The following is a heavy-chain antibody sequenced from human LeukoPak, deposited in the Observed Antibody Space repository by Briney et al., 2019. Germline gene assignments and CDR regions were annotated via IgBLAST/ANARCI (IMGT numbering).Heavy chain of an antibody. CDR1: GFTFSSYE. Sequence: GGSLRLSCAASGFTFSSYEMNWVRQAPGKGLEWVSYISTSGRTIYYADSVKGRLTISRDNAKNSLCLQMNSLRAEDAAVYYCARGYFLGFDYWGQGTLVTVSS. J-gene: IGHJ4*02. CDR2: ISTSGRTI. CDR3: ARGYFLGFDY. D-gene: IGHD2/OR15-2a*01. V-gene: IGHV3-48*03.